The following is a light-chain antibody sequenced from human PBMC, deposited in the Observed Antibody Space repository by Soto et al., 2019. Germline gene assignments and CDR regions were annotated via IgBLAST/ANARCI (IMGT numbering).Light chain of an antibody. V-gene: IGKV1-33*01. CDR3: QQSYNSPQT. J-gene: IGKJ1*01. CDR1: QDIENY. CDR2: GAS. Sequence: DIQLTQSPSSLSASVGDRVTITCQASQDIENYLNWYQQKPGKAPRVLIYGASNLEKGVASRFSGSGSGTDFIFTINSLQPEDFATYSCQQSYNSPQTFGQGTKVEIK.